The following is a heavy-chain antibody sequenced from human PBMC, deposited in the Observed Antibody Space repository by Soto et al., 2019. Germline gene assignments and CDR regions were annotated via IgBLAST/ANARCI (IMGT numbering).Heavy chain of an antibody. CDR1: GFTFSNAW. Sequence: PGGSLRLSCAASGFTFSNAWMSWVRQAPGKGLEWVGRIESKTDGGTTDYAAPVKGRFTISRDDSKNTLYLQMNSLKTEDTAVYHCTTDLTFFVPDLGPAFVIWGQGTMVTVSS. J-gene: IGHJ3*02. V-gene: IGHV3-15*04. D-gene: IGHD3-3*02. CDR3: TTDLTFFVPDLGPAFVI. CDR2: IESKTDGGTT.